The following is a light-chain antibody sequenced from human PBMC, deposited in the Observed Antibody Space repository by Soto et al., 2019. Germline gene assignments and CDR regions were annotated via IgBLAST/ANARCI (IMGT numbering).Light chain of an antibody. V-gene: IGKV1-6*01. CDR1: QSISSY. CDR2: AAS. Sequence: IQMTQSPSSLSASVGDRVTITCRASQSISSYLNWYQQKPGKAPKLLIYAASSLQSGVPSRFSGSASGTDFTLTISSLQPEDFATYYCLQDYSYPWTFGQGTKVDIK. CDR3: LQDYSYPWT. J-gene: IGKJ1*01.